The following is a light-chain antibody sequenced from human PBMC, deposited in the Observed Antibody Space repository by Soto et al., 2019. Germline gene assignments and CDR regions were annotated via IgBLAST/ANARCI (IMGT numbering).Light chain of an antibody. V-gene: IGKV3-15*01. CDR3: QQYETFSGT. Sequence: EILMTQSPATLSVSPGERATLSCRASQSVSSNLGWYQKKPGQAPRLLIYDASTRATGIPARFSGSGSGTKFTLTIASLQPDDFATYYCQQYETFSGTFGPGTKVDIK. CDR2: DAS. J-gene: IGKJ1*01. CDR1: QSVSSN.